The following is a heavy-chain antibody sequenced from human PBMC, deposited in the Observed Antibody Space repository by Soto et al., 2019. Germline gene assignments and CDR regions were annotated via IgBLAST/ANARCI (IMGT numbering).Heavy chain of an antibody. Sequence: DVQLLESGGGLVQPGGSLRLYCAASGFTFSNYAMSWVRQAPGKGLEWVSGISGSGGSTYYADSVKGRFTISRDNSKNTLYRQLNSLRAEDTAVYFCAKAQYSTSPGNYYYYAMDVWGQGTTVTVSS. CDR3: AKAQYSTSPGNYYYYAMDV. J-gene: IGHJ6*02. V-gene: IGHV3-23*01. D-gene: IGHD6-6*01. CDR2: ISGSGGST. CDR1: GFTFSNYA.